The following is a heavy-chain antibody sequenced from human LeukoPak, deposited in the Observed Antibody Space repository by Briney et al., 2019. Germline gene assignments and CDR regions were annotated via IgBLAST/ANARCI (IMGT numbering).Heavy chain of an antibody. CDR2: IYYSGST. D-gene: IGHD5/OR15-5a*01. CDR3: ARLSSGDAFDI. V-gene: IGHV4-59*01. J-gene: IGHJ3*02. Sequence: PSETLSLTCTVSGGFISSYYWSWIRQPPGKGLEWIGYIYYSGSTNYNPSLKSRVTISVDTSKNQFSLKLSSVTAADTAVYYCARLSSGDAFDIWGQGTMVTVSS. CDR1: GGFISSYY.